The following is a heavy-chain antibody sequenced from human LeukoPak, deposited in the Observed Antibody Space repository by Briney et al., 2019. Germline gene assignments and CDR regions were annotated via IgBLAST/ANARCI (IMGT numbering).Heavy chain of an antibody. V-gene: IGHV3-7*01. Sequence: GGSLRLSCAASGFTFHNYGMSWVRQVPGKGLEWVANIKQDGSEKYYVDSVKGRFTISRDNAKNSLYLQMNSLRAEDTAVYYCARGVTTAYWGQGTLVTVSS. CDR2: IKQDGSEK. J-gene: IGHJ4*01. D-gene: IGHD4-11*01. CDR3: ARGVTTAY. CDR1: GFTFHNYG.